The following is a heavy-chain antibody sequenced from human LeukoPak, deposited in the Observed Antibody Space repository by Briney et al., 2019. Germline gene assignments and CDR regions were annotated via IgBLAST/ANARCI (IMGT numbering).Heavy chain of an antibody. D-gene: IGHD2-21*01. CDR3: ARVYCGGDCYLNWFDP. V-gene: IGHV4-39*01. J-gene: IGHJ5*02. CDR2: IYYSGST. Sequence: SETLSLTXTVSGGSISSSSYYWGCIRQPPGKGLEWIGSIYYSGSTYYNPSLKSRVTISVDTSKNQFSLKLSSVTAADTAVYYCARVYCGGDCYLNWFDPWGQGTLATVSS. CDR1: GGSISSSSYY.